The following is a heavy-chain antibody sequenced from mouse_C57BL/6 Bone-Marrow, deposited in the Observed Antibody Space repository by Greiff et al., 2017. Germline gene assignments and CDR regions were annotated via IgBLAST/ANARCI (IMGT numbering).Heavy chain of an antibody. CDR1: GFTFSDYG. D-gene: IGHD4-1*01. V-gene: IGHV5-17*01. CDR2: LSSGRSTI. J-gene: IGHJ2*01. CDR3: SRTGSFDY. Sequence: EVHLVESGGGLVKPGGSLKLSCAASGFTFSDYGMHWVRQAPEKGLEWVSYLSSGRSTIYYADTVKGRFTISRDNAKNTLFLQMTSLRSEDTAMYYCSRTGSFDYWGQGTTLTVSS.